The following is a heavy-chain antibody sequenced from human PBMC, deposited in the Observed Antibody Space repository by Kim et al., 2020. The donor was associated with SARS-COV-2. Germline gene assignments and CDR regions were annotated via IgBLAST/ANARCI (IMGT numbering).Heavy chain of an antibody. Sequence: GGSLRLSCAASGFTFSIFAMHWVRQAPGKGLECVALTSYDEKDKNYADSVKGRFIISRDNSKNTVSLQMNSLTAEDTAIYYCARDSYGSIDYWGQGTLVTVSS. J-gene: IGHJ4*02. CDR3: ARDSYGSIDY. CDR2: TSYDEKDK. V-gene: IGHV3-30*04. CDR1: GFTFSIFA. D-gene: IGHD1-26*01.